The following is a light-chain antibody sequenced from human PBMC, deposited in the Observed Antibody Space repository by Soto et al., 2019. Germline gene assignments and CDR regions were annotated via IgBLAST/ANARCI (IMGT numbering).Light chain of an antibody. CDR1: SSDVGGYNY. Sequence: QSALAQPASVSGSPGQSITISCTGTSSDVGGYNYVSWYQQHPGKAPKLMIYEVSNRPSGVSNRFSGPKSGNTASLTISGLQAEDEADYYCSSYTSRSLYVFGTGTKVTVL. CDR2: EVS. V-gene: IGLV2-14*01. J-gene: IGLJ1*01. CDR3: SSYTSRSLYV.